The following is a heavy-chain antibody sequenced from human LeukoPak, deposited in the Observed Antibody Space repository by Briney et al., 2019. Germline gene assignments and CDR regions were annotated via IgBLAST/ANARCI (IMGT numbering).Heavy chain of an antibody. V-gene: IGHV1-46*01. J-gene: IGHJ4*02. CDR2: INPSGGST. CDR1: GYTLTSYY. Sequence: GASVKVSCKASGYTLTSYYMHWVRQAPGQGLEWMGIINPSGGSTSYAQKFQGRVTMTRDTSTSIVYMEPSSLRSEDTAVYYCARDQEGFDYWGQGTLVTVSS. CDR3: ARDQEGFDY.